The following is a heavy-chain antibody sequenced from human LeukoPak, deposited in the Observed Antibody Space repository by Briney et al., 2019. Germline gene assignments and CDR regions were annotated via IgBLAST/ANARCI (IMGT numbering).Heavy chain of an antibody. J-gene: IGHJ4*02. CDR3: TTNRYTYYYGSGSPTLDY. V-gene: IGHV3-15*01. Sequence: GGSLRLSCAASGFTFSSYGMSWVRQAPGKGLEWVGRIKSKTDGGTTDYAAPVKGRFTISRDDSKNTLYLQMNSLKTEDTAVYYCTTNRYTYYYGSGSPTLDYWGQGTLVTVSS. CDR2: IKSKTDGGTT. CDR1: GFTFSSYG. D-gene: IGHD3-10*01.